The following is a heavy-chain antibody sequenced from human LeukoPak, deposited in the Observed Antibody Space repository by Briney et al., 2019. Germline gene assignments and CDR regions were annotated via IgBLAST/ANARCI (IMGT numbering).Heavy chain of an antibody. D-gene: IGHD3-22*01. Sequence: GASLRLSCAASGFTFSSYAMSWVRQAPGKGLEWVSAISGGGGSTYYADSVKGRFTISRDNSKNTLYLQMNSLRAEDTAVYYCAKATYYYDSSGYDYWGQGTLVTVSS. CDR2: ISGGGGST. V-gene: IGHV3-23*01. CDR3: AKATYYYDSSGYDY. CDR1: GFTFSSYA. J-gene: IGHJ4*02.